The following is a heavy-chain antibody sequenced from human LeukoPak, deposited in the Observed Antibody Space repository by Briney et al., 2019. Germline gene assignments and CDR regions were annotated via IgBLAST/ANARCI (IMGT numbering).Heavy chain of an antibody. D-gene: IGHD1-26*01. CDR2: IYTTGTT. Sequence: YPSQTLSLTCTVSGGSISTGTFSWSWLRQPAGKGLEWIGRIYTTGTTNYSPSLKSQVTISIDTSKSHFSLRLTSVTAADTAIYYCARDAGSYVSYMDVWGKGTAVTVSS. J-gene: IGHJ6*03. CDR1: GGSISTGTFS. CDR3: ARDAGSYVSYMDV. V-gene: IGHV4-61*02.